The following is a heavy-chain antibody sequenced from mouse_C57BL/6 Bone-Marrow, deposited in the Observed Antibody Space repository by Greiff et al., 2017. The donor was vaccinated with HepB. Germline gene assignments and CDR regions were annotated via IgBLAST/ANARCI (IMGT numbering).Heavy chain of an antibody. CDR3: ARFGSSYEFAY. D-gene: IGHD1-1*01. CDR2: IYPRSGNT. J-gene: IGHJ3*01. CDR1: GYTFTSYG. V-gene: IGHV1-81*01. Sequence: VQLQQSGAELARPGASVKLSCKASGYTFTSYGISWVKQRTGQGLEWIGEIYPRSGNTYYNEKFKGKATLTADKSSSTAYMELRSLTSEDSAVYFCARFGSSYEFAYWGQGTLVTVSA.